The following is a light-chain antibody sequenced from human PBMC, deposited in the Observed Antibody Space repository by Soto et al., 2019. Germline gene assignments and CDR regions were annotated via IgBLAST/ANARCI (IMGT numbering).Light chain of an antibody. CDR1: QSVLYSSNHKHY. CDR2: WAS. J-gene: IGKJ4*01. V-gene: IGKV4-1*01. CDR3: QQYYGTPLT. Sequence: DIVMTQSPDSLAVSLGERATINCKSSQSVLYSSNHKHYLAWYQQKPGQPPKLLIYWASTRESGVPDRFSGSGSGTDFTLTISSLQAEDVEVYYCQQYYGTPLTFGGGTKVEIK.